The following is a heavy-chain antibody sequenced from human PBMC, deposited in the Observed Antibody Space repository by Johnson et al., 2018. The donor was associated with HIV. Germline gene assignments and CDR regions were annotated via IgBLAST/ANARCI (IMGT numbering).Heavy chain of an antibody. Sequence: VQLVESGGGLVQPGGSLSLSCTASGFTFSSYAMSWVRQAPGKGLEWVSGISWNSGSIGYADSVKGRFTISRDNAKNSLYLQMNSLRAEDTALYYCAYSSSWAAGAFDIWGQGTMVTVSS. CDR1: GFTFSSYA. V-gene: IGHV3-9*01. CDR2: ISWNSGSI. J-gene: IGHJ3*02. D-gene: IGHD6-13*01. CDR3: AYSSSWAAGAFDI.